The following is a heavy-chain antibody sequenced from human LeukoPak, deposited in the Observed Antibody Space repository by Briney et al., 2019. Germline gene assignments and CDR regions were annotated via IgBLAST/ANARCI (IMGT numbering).Heavy chain of an antibody. J-gene: IGHJ4*02. D-gene: IGHD6-19*01. Sequence: GGSLRLSCAASGFTFSSYAMAWVRQAPGKGLDWLSAINGGGTDTYNADSVKGRFTISRDNPKNTLYLQMNSLRAEDTAAYYCAKGSSSGWPYYFDQWGQGTLVTVSS. CDR2: INGGGTDT. CDR1: GFTFSSYA. CDR3: AKGSSSGWPYYFDQ. V-gene: IGHV3-23*01.